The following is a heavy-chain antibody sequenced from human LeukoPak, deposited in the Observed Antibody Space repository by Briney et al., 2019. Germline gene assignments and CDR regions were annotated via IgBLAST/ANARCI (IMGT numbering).Heavy chain of an antibody. CDR3: AKDTSGWDIYYFDY. CDR1: GFTFSSYG. Sequence: GGSLRLSCAASGFTFSSYGMHWVRQAPGKGLEWVAVIWYDGSNKYYADSVKGRFTISRDSSKNTLYLQMNSLRAEDTAVYYCAKDTSGWDIYYFDYWGQGTLVTVSS. J-gene: IGHJ4*02. V-gene: IGHV3-33*06. D-gene: IGHD6-19*01. CDR2: IWYDGSNK.